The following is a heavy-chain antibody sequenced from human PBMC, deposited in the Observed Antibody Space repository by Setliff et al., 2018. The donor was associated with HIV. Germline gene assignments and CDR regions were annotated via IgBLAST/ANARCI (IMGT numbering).Heavy chain of an antibody. CDR1: GYTFTSYH. CDR3: ARGRGPSRFDY. V-gene: IGHV1-69*13. Sequence: SVKVSCKASGYTFTSYHMYWVRQAPGQGLEWMGGIIPIFGTANYAQKFQGRVTITADESTSTAYMELSSLRSEDTAEYYCARGRGPSRFDYWGQGTLVTVSS. J-gene: IGHJ4*01. CDR2: IIPIFGTA.